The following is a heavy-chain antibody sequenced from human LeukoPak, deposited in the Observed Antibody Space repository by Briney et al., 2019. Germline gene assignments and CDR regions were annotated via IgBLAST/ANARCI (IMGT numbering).Heavy chain of an antibody. CDR2: ISSDGSNK. V-gene: IGHV3-30*18. CDR1: GFTFSSYG. Sequence: GGSLRLSCAASGFTFSSYGMYWVRQAPGKGLEWVAVISSDGSNKYYADSVKGRFTISRDNSKNTLYLQMNSLRAEDTAVYYCAKILPDTVTADYWGQGTLVTVSS. CDR3: AKILPDTVTADY. D-gene: IGHD4-11*01. J-gene: IGHJ4*02.